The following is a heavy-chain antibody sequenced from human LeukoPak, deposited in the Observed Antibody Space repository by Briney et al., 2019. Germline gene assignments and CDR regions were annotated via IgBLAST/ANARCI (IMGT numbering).Heavy chain of an antibody. V-gene: IGHV1-46*01. J-gene: IGHJ4*02. Sequence: GASVKVSCKASGYTFTSYYMHWVRQAPGQGLEWMGIINPSGGDTSYAQKFQGRLTMTRDTSTNTVYMELTSLRSEDTAVYYWAREVMENLRFDYWGQGTLVTVSS. CDR1: GYTFTSYY. CDR3: AREVMENLRFDY. CDR2: INPSGGDT. D-gene: IGHD2-21*01.